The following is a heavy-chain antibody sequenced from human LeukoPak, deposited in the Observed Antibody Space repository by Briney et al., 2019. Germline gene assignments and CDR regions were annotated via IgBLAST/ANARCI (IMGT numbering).Heavy chain of an antibody. V-gene: IGHV4-34*01. CDR3: AREGRGSIRY. D-gene: IGHD2-2*02. Sequence: SETLSLTCAVYGGSFSGYYWSWIRQPPGKGLEWIGEINHSGSTNYNPSLKSRATISVDTSKNQFSLKLSSVTAADTAVYYCAREGRGSIRYWGQGTLVTVSS. CDR2: INHSGST. J-gene: IGHJ4*02. CDR1: GGSFSGYY.